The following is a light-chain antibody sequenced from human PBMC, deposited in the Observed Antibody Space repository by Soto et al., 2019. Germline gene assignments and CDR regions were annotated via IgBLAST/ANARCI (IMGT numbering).Light chain of an antibody. Sequence: DIQMTQSPSTLSASVGDRVTITCRASQNIISWLAWYQQKPGKAPELLTYKASSLESGVPSRFSGSGSGTEFTLTINSLQPDDFATYYCQQYISFPHTFGQGTKLEIK. J-gene: IGKJ2*01. CDR3: QQYISFPHT. V-gene: IGKV1-5*03. CDR1: QNIISW. CDR2: KAS.